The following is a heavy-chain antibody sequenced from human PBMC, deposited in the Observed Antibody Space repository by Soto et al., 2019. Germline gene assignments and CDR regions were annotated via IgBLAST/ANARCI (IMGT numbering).Heavy chain of an antibody. CDR3: ARGLWFNWPDW. CDR2: VKKDGTET. CDR1: GFTFSNYW. D-gene: IGHD3-9*01. V-gene: IGHV3-7*01. Sequence: EVQLVESGGGLVQTGGSLRLSCVASGFTFSNYWMSWVRLRQAPGKGLEWVASVKKDGTETHYVDSVKGRFTISRDNAKNSFYLQMNPLGAEDTAVYFCARGLWFNWPDWWALGPLVTVSS. J-gene: IGHJ5*01.